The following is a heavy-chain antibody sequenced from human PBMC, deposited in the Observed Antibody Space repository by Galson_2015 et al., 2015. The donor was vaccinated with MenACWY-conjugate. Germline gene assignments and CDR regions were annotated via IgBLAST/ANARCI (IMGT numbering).Heavy chain of an antibody. CDR2: IYYSGST. Sequence: ETLSLTCTVSGGSLSSSSYYWGWIRQPPGKGLEWIGSIYYSGSTYYNPSLKSRVTISVDTSKNQFSLKLSSVTAADTAVYYCARDVLIPVTTDYNWFDPWGQGTLVTVSS. D-gene: IGHD4-17*01. CDR3: ARDVLIPVTTDYNWFDP. V-gene: IGHV4-39*07. J-gene: IGHJ5*02. CDR1: GGSLSSSSYY.